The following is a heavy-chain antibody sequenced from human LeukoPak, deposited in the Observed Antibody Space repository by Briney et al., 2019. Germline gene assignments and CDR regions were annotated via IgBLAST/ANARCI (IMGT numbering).Heavy chain of an antibody. CDR3: ARGARGLRYCSSTSCPFDY. J-gene: IGHJ4*02. CDR1: GGSISSGNYY. Sequence: SETLSLTCTVSGGSISSGNYYWSWIRQPAGKGLEWIGRIFTSGSTNCNPSLKSRVTLSIDTSKNQFSLKLSSVTAADTAVYYCARGARGLRYCSSTSCPFDYWGQGTLVTVSS. V-gene: IGHV4-61*02. D-gene: IGHD2-2*01. CDR2: IFTSGST.